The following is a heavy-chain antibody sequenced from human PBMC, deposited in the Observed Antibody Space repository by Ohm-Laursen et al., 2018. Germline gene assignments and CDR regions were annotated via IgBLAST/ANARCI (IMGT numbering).Heavy chain of an antibody. CDR1: RFTFSTYT. CDR3: ARVYSYGSNY. J-gene: IGHJ4*02. V-gene: IGHV3-21*01. CDR2: ISSGSGYI. D-gene: IGHD5-18*01. Sequence: SLRLSCSASRFTFSTYTMNWVRQAPGKGLEWVSSISSGSGYIYYADSVKGRFTISRDNAKNSLYLQMNSLRAEDTAVYYCARVYSYGSNYWGQGTLVTISS.